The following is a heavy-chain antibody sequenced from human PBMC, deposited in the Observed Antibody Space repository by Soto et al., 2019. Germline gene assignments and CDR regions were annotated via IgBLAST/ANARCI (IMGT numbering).Heavy chain of an antibody. Sequence: GSLRLSCAASGFTFSDYYMIWIRQAPGKGLEWVSYISSSSSYTNYADSVKGRFTISRDNAKNSLYLQMNSLRAEDTAVYYCARDLTDSPMVGYGMDVWGQGTTVTVSS. J-gene: IGHJ6*02. CDR1: GFTFSDYY. CDR2: ISSSSSYT. CDR3: ARDLTDSPMVGYGMDV. D-gene: IGHD3-10*01. V-gene: IGHV3-11*06.